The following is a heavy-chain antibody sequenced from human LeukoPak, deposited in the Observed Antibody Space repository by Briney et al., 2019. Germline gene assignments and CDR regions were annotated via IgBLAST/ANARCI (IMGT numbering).Heavy chain of an antibody. CDR1: GFTFSSYG. CDR3: ARDYDSSGYFIYYYGMDV. CDR2: IWYDGSNK. Sequence: GGSLRLSCAASGFTFSSYGMHWVRQAPGKGLEWVAVIWYDGSNKYYADSVKGRFTISRDNSKNTLYLQMNSLRAEDTAVYYCARDYDSSGYFIYYYGMDVWGQGTTVTVSS. V-gene: IGHV3-33*01. J-gene: IGHJ6*02. D-gene: IGHD3-22*01.